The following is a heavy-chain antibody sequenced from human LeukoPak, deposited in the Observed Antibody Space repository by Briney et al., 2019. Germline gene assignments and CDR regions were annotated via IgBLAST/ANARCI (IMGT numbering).Heavy chain of an antibody. CDR2: INHSGST. Sequence: PSETLSLTCAVYGGSFSGYYWSWIRQPPGKGLEWIGEINHSGSTNYNPSLKSRVTISVDTSKNQFSLKLSSVTAADTAVYYCARVGSYGDLSPSGYWGQGTLVTVSS. J-gene: IGHJ4*02. D-gene: IGHD4-17*01. CDR1: GGSFSGYY. CDR3: ARVGSYGDLSPSGY. V-gene: IGHV4-34*01.